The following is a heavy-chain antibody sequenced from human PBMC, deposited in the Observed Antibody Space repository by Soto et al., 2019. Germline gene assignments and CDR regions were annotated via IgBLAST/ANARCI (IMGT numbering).Heavy chain of an antibody. D-gene: IGHD3-10*01. Sequence: PSETLSLTCDVYGGSFSGYIWTWIRQTPGKGLQWIGQINHSGSTNYNPSLKSRVTISVDTSKNQFSLKLSSVTAADTAVYYCARGRMVRGVRNSRSPEFDYWGQGTLVTVSS. CDR3: ARGRMVRGVRNSRSPEFDY. J-gene: IGHJ4*02. CDR2: INHSGST. V-gene: IGHV4-34*01. CDR1: GGSFSGYI.